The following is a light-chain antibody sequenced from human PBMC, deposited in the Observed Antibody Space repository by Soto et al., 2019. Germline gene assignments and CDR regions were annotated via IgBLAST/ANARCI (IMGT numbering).Light chain of an antibody. Sequence: QSALIQPPSASGSPGQSVTISCTGTSSDVGAYKYVSWYRQYPGKAPKLMIYEVSTRPSGVPDRFSGSKSGNTASLTVSGLQAEDEADYYCSSYVGSNIWVFGGGTKVTVL. CDR3: SSYVGSNIWV. J-gene: IGLJ3*02. CDR1: SSDVGAYKY. CDR2: EVS. V-gene: IGLV2-8*01.